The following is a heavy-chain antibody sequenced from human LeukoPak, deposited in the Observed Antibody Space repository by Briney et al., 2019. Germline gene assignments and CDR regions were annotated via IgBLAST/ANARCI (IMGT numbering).Heavy chain of an antibody. CDR2: ISSSSSYI. Sequence: GGSLRLSCAASGFTFSSYAMSWVRQAPGKGLEWVSSISSSSSYIYYADSVKGRFTISRDNAKNSLYLQMNSLRAEDTAVYYCAGDKDGGYYDFWSGYYPKVFDYWGQGTLVTVSS. CDR1: GFTFSSYA. CDR3: AGDKDGGYYDFWSGYYPKVFDY. V-gene: IGHV3-21*01. J-gene: IGHJ4*02. D-gene: IGHD3-3*01.